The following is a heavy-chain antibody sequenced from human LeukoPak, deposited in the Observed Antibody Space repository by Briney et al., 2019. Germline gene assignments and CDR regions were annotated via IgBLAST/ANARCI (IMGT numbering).Heavy chain of an antibody. Sequence: GGSLILSCAASGITFSDYYMTWIRQAPGKGLEWVSFINGYAGYTNYADSVKGRFTISRDNAKNSLYLQMNSLRAEDTAVYYCARVGPHYYDSSGYFYYFDYWGQGTLVTVSS. V-gene: IGHV3-11*06. CDR2: INGYAGYT. CDR3: ARVGPHYYDSSGYFYYFDY. J-gene: IGHJ4*02. D-gene: IGHD3-22*01. CDR1: GITFSDYY.